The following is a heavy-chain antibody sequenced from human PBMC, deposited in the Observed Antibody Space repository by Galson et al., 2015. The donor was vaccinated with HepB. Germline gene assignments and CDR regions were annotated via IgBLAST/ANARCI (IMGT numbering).Heavy chain of an antibody. CDR2: ISAYNGNT. J-gene: IGHJ5*02. CDR1: GYTFTSYG. D-gene: IGHD3-3*02. V-gene: IGHV1-18*01. Sequence: SVKVSCKASGYTFTSYGISWVRQAPGQGLEWMGWISAYNGNTNYAQKLQGRVTMTTDTSTSTAYMELRSLRSDDTAVYYCARDRDQHSLNWFDPWGQGTLVTVSS. CDR3: ARDRDQHSLNWFDP.